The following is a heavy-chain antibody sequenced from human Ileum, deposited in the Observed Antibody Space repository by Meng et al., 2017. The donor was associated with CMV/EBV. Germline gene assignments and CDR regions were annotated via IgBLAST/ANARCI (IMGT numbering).Heavy chain of an antibody. V-gene: IGHV4-59*01. CDR2: ISNSGST. J-gene: IGHJ4*02. CDR1: GGSMSSYY. CDR3: ARDRSIIGTTDY. D-gene: IGHD1-7*01. Sequence: GPGLVMPFESLSPTCTVSGGSMSSYYWSWIRQSPGKGLEWIGFISNSGSTNYNPSLKSRVTISVDTSKRQFSLTVTSVTAADTAVYYCARDRSIIGTTDYWGQGILVTVSS.